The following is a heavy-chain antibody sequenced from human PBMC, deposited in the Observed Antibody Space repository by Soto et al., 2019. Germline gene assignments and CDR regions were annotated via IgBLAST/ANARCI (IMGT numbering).Heavy chain of an antibody. Sequence: SETLSLTCAVYGGSFSGYYWSWIRQPPGKGLEWIGEINHSGSTNYNPSLKSRVTISVDTSKNQFSLKLSSVTAADTAVYYCARGLQLLWFGEYPYYYYGMDVWGQGTTVTVSS. D-gene: IGHD3-10*01. CDR2: INHSGST. J-gene: IGHJ6*02. CDR3: ARGLQLLWFGEYPYYYYGMDV. CDR1: GGSFSGYY. V-gene: IGHV4-34*01.